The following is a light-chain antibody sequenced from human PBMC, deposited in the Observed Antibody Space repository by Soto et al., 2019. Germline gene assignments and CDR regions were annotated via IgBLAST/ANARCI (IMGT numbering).Light chain of an antibody. Sequence: QTVVTQPASVSASPGQSITISCTGTSSDVGAYNYVSWYQHHPGKAPKLIIYEVTNRPSGVSNRFSGSKSGNTASLTISGLQAEDEADYYCVSHTGSRTYVVFGGGTKLTVL. CDR1: SSDVGAYNY. V-gene: IGLV2-14*01. J-gene: IGLJ2*01. CDR2: EVT. CDR3: VSHTGSRTYVV.